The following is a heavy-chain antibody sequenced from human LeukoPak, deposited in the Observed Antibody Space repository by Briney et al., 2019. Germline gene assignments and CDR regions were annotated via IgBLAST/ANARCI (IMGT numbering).Heavy chain of an antibody. CDR2: IYYSGST. CDR3: ARGSITMVRGVIDY. D-gene: IGHD3-10*01. CDR1: GGSISSYY. V-gene: IGHV4-59*01. J-gene: IGHJ4*02. Sequence: SETLSLTCTVSGGSISSYYWSWIRQPPGKGLEWIGYIYYSGSTNYNPSLKSRVTISVDTSKNQLSLKLSSVTAADTAVYYCARGSITMVRGVIDYWGQGTLVTVSS.